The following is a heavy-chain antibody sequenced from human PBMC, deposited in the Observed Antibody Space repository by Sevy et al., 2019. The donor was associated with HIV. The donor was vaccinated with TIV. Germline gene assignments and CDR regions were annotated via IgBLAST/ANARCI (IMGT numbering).Heavy chain of an antibody. CDR3: AKGARGTLPAYYYYGFNV. D-gene: IGHD1-1*01. J-gene: IGHJ6*01. V-gene: IGHV5-51*01. CDR1: GNSFSNYW. Sequence: GESLKISCKGSGNSFSNYWIAWVRQVPGKGLEWMGIIYPSDSDTRYSLSFQGQVTISVDKSITTAYLQWSSLKASDTAIYYCAKGARGTLPAYYYYGFNVWGQGTTVTVSS. CDR2: IYPSDSDT.